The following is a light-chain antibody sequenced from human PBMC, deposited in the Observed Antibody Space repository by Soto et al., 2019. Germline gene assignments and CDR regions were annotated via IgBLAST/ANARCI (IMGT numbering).Light chain of an antibody. CDR3: AAWDDSLNGYV. J-gene: IGLJ1*01. CDR2: SYN. Sequence: QSVLTQPPSASGTPGQRVTISCSGSSSNIGSNTVNWYQQLPGTAPKLLIYSYNQRPSGVPDRFSGSKSVTSASLAISGLQSEDEADYYCAAWDDSLNGYVFGTGTKRTVL. V-gene: IGLV1-44*01. CDR1: SSNIGSNT.